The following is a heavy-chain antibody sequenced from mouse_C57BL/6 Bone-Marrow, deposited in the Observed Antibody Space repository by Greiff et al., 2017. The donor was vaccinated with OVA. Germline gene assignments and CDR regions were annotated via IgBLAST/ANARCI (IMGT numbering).Heavy chain of an antibody. CDR1: GYTFTGYW. CDR3: AKPPYYYGSPLYWYCDV. V-gene: IGHV1-9*01. D-gene: IGHD1-1*01. J-gene: IGHJ1*03. CDR2: ILPGSGST. Sequence: QVQLQQSGAELMKPGASVKLSCKATGYTFTGYWIEWVKQRPGHGLEWIGEILPGSGSTNYNEKFKGKATFTADTSSNTAYMQLSSLTTEDSAIYYCAKPPYYYGSPLYWYCDVWGTGTTVTVSS.